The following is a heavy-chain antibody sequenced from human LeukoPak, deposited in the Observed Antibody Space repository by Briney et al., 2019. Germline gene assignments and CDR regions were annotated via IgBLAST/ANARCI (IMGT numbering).Heavy chain of an antibody. V-gene: IGHV3-64*01. D-gene: IGHD4/OR15-4a*01. CDR2: ISSNGGST. CDR1: GFTFSSYA. J-gene: IGHJ4*02. CDR3: ARRAGAYSHPYDY. Sequence: GGSLRLSCAASGFTFSSYAVHWVRQAPGKGLEYVSAISSNGGSTYYANSVKGRFTISRDNSKNTLYLQMGSLRAEDMAVYYCARRAGAYSHPYDYWGQGTLVTVSS.